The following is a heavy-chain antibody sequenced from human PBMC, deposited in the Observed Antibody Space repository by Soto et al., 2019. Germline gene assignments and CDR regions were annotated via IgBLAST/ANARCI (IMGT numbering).Heavy chain of an antibody. J-gene: IGHJ4*02. D-gene: IGHD6-19*01. Sequence: SETPSLTCSVSGGSISGSYWSWIRQSPGKGLEWLGYVYYTGSTNYSPSLRSRVSISVDTSKNEFSLRLSSVTAADTAVYFCARSVAVPGAHIDYWGQGTQVTVSS. CDR2: VYYTGST. CDR3: ARSVAVPGAHIDY. CDR1: GGSISGSY. V-gene: IGHV4-59*01.